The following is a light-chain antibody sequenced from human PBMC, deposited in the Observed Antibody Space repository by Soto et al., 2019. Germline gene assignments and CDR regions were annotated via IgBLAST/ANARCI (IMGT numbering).Light chain of an antibody. CDR1: QVIGSY. Sequence: DIQLTQSPSFLSAFVGDRVTITCRASQVIGSYLAWYQQKPETAPKLLIYAASTLQRGVPSRFSGSVSGTEFTLTISSLQPEDSATYYCQHVNTYFLTFGGGTKVEIK. CDR3: QHVNTYFLT. J-gene: IGKJ4*01. V-gene: IGKV1-9*01. CDR2: AAS.